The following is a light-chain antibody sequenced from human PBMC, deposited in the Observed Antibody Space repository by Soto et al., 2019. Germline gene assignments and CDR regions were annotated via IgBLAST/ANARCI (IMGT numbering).Light chain of an antibody. CDR3: QQRSNWPLGLT. J-gene: IGKJ4*01. CDR2: DAS. CDR1: QSVSSY. V-gene: IGKV3-11*01. Sequence: EIVLTQSPATLSLSPGERATLSCRASQSVSSYLAWYQQKPGQAPRLLIYDASNRATGIPARFSGSGSGTDFTLTISSLEPEDFAVYYCQQRSNWPLGLTFGGGTKVDI.